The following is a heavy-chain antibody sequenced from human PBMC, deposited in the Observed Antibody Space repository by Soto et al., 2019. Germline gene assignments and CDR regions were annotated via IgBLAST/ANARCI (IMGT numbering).Heavy chain of an antibody. V-gene: IGHV3-23*01. D-gene: IGHD3-9*01. Sequence: GGSLRLSCAASGFTFSSYAMSWVRQAPGKGLEWVSVISGSGGSTYYADSVKGRCTISRDNSKNTLYLQMNSLRAEDTAVYYCATAPGSYYDILTGYQPPLYYFDYWGQGTLVTVSS. CDR2: ISGSGGST. J-gene: IGHJ4*02. CDR3: ATAPGSYYDILTGYQPPLYYFDY. CDR1: GFTFSSYA.